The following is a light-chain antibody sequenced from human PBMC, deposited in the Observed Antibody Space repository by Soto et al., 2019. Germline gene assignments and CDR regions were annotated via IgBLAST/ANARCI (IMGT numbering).Light chain of an antibody. CDR1: QGIAPY. CDR3: QKYNSAPLA. CDR2: AAS. V-gene: IGKV1-27*01. J-gene: IGKJ4*01. Sequence: DVQMTQSPSSLSASVGDRVTITCRASQGIAPYLAWFQQKPGKVPKLLTYAASTLQSGDPSRFSGSGSGTDFTLTISSLQPEDVATYYGQKYNSAPLAFGGGTKVEIK.